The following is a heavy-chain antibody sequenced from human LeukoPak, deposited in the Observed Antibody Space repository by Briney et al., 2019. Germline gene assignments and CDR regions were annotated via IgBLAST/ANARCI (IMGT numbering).Heavy chain of an antibody. Sequence: GGSLRLSCAASGFTFSSYSMNWVRQAPGKGLEWVSSISSSSSYIYYADPVKGRFTISRDNAKNSLYLQMNSLRAEDTAVYYCARDEAYYYDSSGYPLDYWGQGTLVTVSS. D-gene: IGHD3-22*01. CDR3: ARDEAYYYDSSGYPLDY. J-gene: IGHJ4*02. CDR1: GFTFSSYS. CDR2: ISSSSSYI. V-gene: IGHV3-21*01.